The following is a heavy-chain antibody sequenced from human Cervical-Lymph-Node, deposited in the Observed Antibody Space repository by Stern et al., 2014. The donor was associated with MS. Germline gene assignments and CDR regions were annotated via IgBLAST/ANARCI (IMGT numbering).Heavy chain of an antibody. CDR3: TKDISPWWLRRNNDAFHI. CDR1: GFTLDDYA. D-gene: IGHD5-12*01. Sequence: EVHLVESGGGLVQPGRSLRLSCAASGFTLDDYAMHWVRQAPGKGLEWVSSITWNGDTIGYADSVKGRFTISRDNAENSLYLQMTSLRGDDTAIYYCTKDISPWWLRRNNDAFHIWGQGTMVTVSS. J-gene: IGHJ3*02. V-gene: IGHV3-9*01. CDR2: ITWNGDTI.